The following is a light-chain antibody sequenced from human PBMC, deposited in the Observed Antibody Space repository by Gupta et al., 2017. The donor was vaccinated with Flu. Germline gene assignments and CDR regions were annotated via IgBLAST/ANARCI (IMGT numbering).Light chain of an antibody. CDR1: QNIRTD. V-gene: IGKV3-11*01. CDR3: QQRCNKVT. Sequence: EFVLTQSPATLSLSPGERATRSCRASQNIRTDLAWYQQTPGQAPRLLVYDASNRANGIPSRFSGSGSGPDFTLTSSSREAEDFAVYYWQQRCNKVTFGGGTKVEIK. CDR2: DAS. J-gene: IGKJ4*01.